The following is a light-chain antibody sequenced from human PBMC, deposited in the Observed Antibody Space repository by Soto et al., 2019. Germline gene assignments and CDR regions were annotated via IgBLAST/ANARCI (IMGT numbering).Light chain of an antibody. CDR2: DAS. Sequence: VVLTQSPATLSLSPGERATLSCRASQSVSTYLAWYQQRPGQAPRLLIYDASNRATGIPARFSGSGSGTDFTLTISSLEPEDFAVYYCQQRQQRSNWLTFGGGTRVE. V-gene: IGKV3-11*01. CDR1: QSVSTY. CDR3: QQRQQRSNWLT. J-gene: IGKJ4*01.